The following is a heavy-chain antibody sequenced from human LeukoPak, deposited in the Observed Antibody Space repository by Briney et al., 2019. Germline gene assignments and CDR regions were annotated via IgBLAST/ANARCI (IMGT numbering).Heavy chain of an antibody. Sequence: SGGSLRLSCAASGFTFSTYSMIWVRQAPGKGLEWVSYISSSGTTIYYADSVKGRFTISRDNAKHSLYLQMNSLRDEDTAVYYCARDSAATGTWDYWGQGTLVTVSS. CDR3: ARDSAATGTWDY. D-gene: IGHD1-1*01. CDR2: ISSSGTTI. V-gene: IGHV3-48*02. J-gene: IGHJ4*02. CDR1: GFTFSTYS.